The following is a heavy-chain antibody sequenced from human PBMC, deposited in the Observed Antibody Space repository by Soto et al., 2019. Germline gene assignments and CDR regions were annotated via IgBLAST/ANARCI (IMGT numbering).Heavy chain of an antibody. CDR3: ARGVQLERRGWFDP. CDR2: IYYSGST. V-gene: IGHV4-59*01. Sequence: SETLSLTCTVSGGSISSYYWSWIRQPPGKGLEWIGYIYYSGSTNYNPSLKSRVTISVDTSKNQFSLKLSSVTAADTAVYYCARGVQLERRGWFDPWGQGTLVTVSS. CDR1: GGSISSYY. J-gene: IGHJ5*02. D-gene: IGHD1-1*01.